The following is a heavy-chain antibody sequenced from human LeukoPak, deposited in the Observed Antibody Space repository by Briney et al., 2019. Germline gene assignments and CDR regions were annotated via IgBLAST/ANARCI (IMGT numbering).Heavy chain of an antibody. CDR1: GYSISSGYY. Sequence: PSETLSLTCTVSGYSISSGYYWGWIRQPPGKGLEWIGYIYYSGCTNYNPSLKSRVTISVGTSKNQFSLKLSSVTAADTAVYYCARGSMDTAMSSDAFDIWGQGTMVTVSS. J-gene: IGHJ3*02. V-gene: IGHV4-61*01. CDR2: IYYSGCT. D-gene: IGHD5-18*01. CDR3: ARGSMDTAMSSDAFDI.